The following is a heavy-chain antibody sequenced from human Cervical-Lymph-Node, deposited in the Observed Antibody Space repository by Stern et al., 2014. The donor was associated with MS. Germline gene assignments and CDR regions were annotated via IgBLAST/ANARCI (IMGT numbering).Heavy chain of an antibody. CDR3: ASLSYYYDSSGYSDAFDI. J-gene: IGHJ3*02. CDR2: ISYAGSNK. Sequence: VKLVESGGGVVQPGRSLRLSCAASGFTFSSYAMHWVRQAPGKGLEWVAVISYAGSNKYYADSVKGRFTISRDNSKNTLYLQMNSLRAEDTAVYYCASLSYYYDSSGYSDAFDIWGQGTMVTVSS. V-gene: IGHV3-30-3*01. D-gene: IGHD3-22*01. CDR1: GFTFSSYA.